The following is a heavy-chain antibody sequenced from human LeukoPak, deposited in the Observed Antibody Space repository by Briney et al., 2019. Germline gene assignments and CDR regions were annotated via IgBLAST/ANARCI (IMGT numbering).Heavy chain of an antibody. V-gene: IGHV3-7*01. J-gene: IGHJ4*02. CDR2: IKQDGSEK. Sequence: GGSLRLSCAASGFTFSSYWMSWVRQAPGKGLEWVANIKQDGSEKYYVDSVKGRFTISRDNAKNPLYLQMNSLRAEDTAVYYCARDGGYCSSTSCFYFDYWGQGTLVTVSS. D-gene: IGHD2-2*03. CDR1: GFTFSSYW. CDR3: ARDGGYCSSTSCFYFDY.